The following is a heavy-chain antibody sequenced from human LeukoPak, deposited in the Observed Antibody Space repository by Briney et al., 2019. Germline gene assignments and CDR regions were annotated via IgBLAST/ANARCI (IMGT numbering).Heavy chain of an antibody. D-gene: IGHD1-26*01. CDR1: GFTFSDFA. Sequence: GGSLRLSCAASGFTFSDFALHWVRQAPGKGLEWVSVISYDGNNKYYAHSVKGRFTISRDNSKNTLYLQMNSLRAEDTAVHYCAGTVGIVGATTGIDYWGQGTLVTVSS. J-gene: IGHJ4*02. V-gene: IGHV3-30-3*01. CDR2: ISYDGNNK. CDR3: AGTVGIVGATTGIDY.